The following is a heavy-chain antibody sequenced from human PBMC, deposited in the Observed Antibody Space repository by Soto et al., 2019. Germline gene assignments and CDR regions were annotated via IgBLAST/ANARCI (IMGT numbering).Heavy chain of an antibody. CDR1: GFTFSSYW. D-gene: IGHD3-16*01. V-gene: IGHV3-7*01. CDR2: IKQDGSEK. Sequence: GGSLRLSCAASGFTFSSYWMSWVHQAPGKGLEWVANIKQDGSEKYYVDSVKGRFTISRDNAKNSLYLQMNSLRAEDTAVYYCASTASSPLPHLGELYYMDVWGKGTTVTVSS. CDR3: ASTASSPLPHLGELYYMDV. J-gene: IGHJ6*03.